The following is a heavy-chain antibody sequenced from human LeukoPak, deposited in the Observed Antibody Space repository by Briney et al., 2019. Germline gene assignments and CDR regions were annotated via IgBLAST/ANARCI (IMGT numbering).Heavy chain of an antibody. Sequence: GASVKVSCKASGGTFSSYAISWVRQAPGQGLEWMGGIIPIFGTANYAQKFQGRVTITADESTSTAYMELSGLRSEDTAVYYCARGAVDGYSYGYGNWGQGTLVTVSS. CDR1: GGTFSSYA. CDR2: IIPIFGTA. CDR3: ARGAVDGYSYGYGN. J-gene: IGHJ4*02. D-gene: IGHD5-18*01. V-gene: IGHV1-69*13.